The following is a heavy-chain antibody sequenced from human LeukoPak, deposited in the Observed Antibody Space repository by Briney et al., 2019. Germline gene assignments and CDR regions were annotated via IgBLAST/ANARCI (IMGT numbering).Heavy chain of an antibody. CDR2: IYTSGST. J-gene: IGHJ4*02. CDR1: GGSISNFY. Sequence: SETLSLTCTVSGGSISNFYWSWIRQPAGQALEWIGRIYTSGSTNSNPSLKSRVTMSVDTSKNQFSLKLSSVTAADTAVYYCARETTGAGTARPFDYWGQGTLVTVSS. D-gene: IGHD6-13*01. CDR3: ARETTGAGTARPFDY. V-gene: IGHV4-4*07.